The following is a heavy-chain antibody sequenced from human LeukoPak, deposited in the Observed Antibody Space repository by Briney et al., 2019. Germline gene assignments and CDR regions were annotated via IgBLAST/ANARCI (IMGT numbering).Heavy chain of an antibody. CDR2: IMQDGSEK. Sequence: GGSLRLSCAASGFTFSSYWMSWVRQAPGKGLEWVANIMQDGSEKYYVDSVKGRFTISRDNAKNSLYLQMNSLRAEDTAVYYCASWLCSGGSCPRVGDVWGKGTTVTVSS. V-gene: IGHV3-7*01. CDR1: GFTFSSYW. J-gene: IGHJ6*04. D-gene: IGHD2-15*01. CDR3: ASWLCSGGSCPRVGDV.